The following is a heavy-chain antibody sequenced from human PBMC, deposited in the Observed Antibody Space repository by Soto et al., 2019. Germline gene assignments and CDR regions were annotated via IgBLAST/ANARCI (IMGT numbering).Heavy chain of an antibody. V-gene: IGHV4-59*03. CDR2: VYYTGST. D-gene: IGHD1-26*01. CDR1: GGSISGFH. CDR3: VRWVGHFDF. J-gene: IGHJ4*02. Sequence: QVQLQESGPGLVKPSETLSLTCSVSGGSISGFHWSWLRQPPGKGLEWIGYVYYTGSTNYNPSFKSRVTISVDTSKNQFSLKLTSVTAADTAVYYCVRWVGHFDFWGQGTLVTVSS.